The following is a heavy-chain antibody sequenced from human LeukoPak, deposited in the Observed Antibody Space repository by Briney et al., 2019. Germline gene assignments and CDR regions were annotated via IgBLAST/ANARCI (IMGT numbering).Heavy chain of an antibody. CDR2: ISTSGSTR. CDR1: GFTFSSYE. V-gene: IGHV3-48*03. Sequence: GGSLRLSCAASGFTFSSYEMNWGRQTAGKGLEWVSYISTSGSTRYYADSVKGRFTISRDNAKNSLYLQMNSLRAEDTAVYYCARSGGFDYWGQGTLVTVSS. J-gene: IGHJ4*02. CDR3: ARSGGFDY.